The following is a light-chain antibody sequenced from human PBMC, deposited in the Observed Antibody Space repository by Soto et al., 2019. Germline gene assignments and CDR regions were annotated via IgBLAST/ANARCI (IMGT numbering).Light chain of an antibody. CDR3: QQYYSYSFT. V-gene: IGKV1-8*01. Sequence: AIRMTQSPSSLSASTGDRVTITCRASQGISSYLAWYQQKPGKAPKLLIYAASTLQSGVPSRFSGSGSGTDFTLTISCLQSEDFATDYCQQYYSYSFTFGPGTKVDIK. J-gene: IGKJ3*01. CDR1: QGISSY. CDR2: AAS.